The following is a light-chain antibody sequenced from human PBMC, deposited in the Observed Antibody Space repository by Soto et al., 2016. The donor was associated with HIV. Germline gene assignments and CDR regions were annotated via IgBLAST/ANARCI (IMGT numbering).Light chain of an antibody. V-gene: IGLV3-9*01. CDR2: RDT. CDR3: QVWDTTTAV. CDR1: NIGSKL. J-gene: IGLJ2*01. Sequence: SYKLTQPLSVSVALGQAATITCVGDNIGSKLVHWYQQKPGQAPVLVIYRDTNRPSGIPERFSGSNSWNTATLTISRAQAGDESDYYCQVWDTTTAVFGGGTKLTVL.